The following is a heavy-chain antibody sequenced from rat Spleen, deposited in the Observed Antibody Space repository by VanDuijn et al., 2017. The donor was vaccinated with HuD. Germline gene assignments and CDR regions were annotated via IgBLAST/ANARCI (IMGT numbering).Heavy chain of an antibody. V-gene: IGHV2-1*01. CDR2: LWDDGST. CDR3: SRETTVADTYYGSAFDY. Sequence: QVQLKESGPGLVQPSQTLSLTCTVSGFSLTSSGVHWFRQPPGKGLEWLGGLWDDGSTDYNSALKSRLSISRDTSKSQVFLKMNSLQTEDTAIYFCSRETTVADTYYGSAFDYWGQGVVVTVSS. CDR1: GFSLTSSG. J-gene: IGHJ2*01. D-gene: IGHD1-9*01.